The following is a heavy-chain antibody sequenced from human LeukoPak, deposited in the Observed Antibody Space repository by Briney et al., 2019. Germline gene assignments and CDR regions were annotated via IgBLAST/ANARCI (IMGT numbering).Heavy chain of an antibody. CDR3: AKEDDYFGSIDY. Sequence: GPLRLSCAASGFTFSSYGMHWVRQAPGKGLEWVAVISYDGSNKYYADSVKGRFTISRDNSKNTLYLQMNSLRAEDTAVYYCAKEDDYFGSIDYWGQGTLVTVSS. CDR2: ISYDGSNK. J-gene: IGHJ4*02. D-gene: IGHD3-16*01. V-gene: IGHV3-30*18. CDR1: GFTFSSYG.